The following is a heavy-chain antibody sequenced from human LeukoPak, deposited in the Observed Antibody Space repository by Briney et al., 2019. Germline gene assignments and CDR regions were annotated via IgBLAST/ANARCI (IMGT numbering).Heavy chain of an antibody. J-gene: IGHJ4*02. D-gene: IGHD3-22*01. CDR2: IYYSGST. CDR3: ARDGSGYGYYFDY. CDR1: GGSISSGDYY. V-gene: IGHV4-30-4*01. Sequence: SETLSLTCTVSGGSISSGDYYWSWIRQPPGKGLEWIGYIYYSGSTYYNPSLKSRVTISVDTSKNQFSLGLSSVTAADTAVYYCARDGSGYGYYFDYWGQGTLVTVSS.